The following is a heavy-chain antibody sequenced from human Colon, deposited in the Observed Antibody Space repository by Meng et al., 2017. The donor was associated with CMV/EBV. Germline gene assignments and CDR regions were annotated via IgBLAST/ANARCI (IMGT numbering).Heavy chain of an antibody. V-gene: IGHV3-23*01. CDR1: GFTVSSHY. CDR2: ISGSGGST. Sequence: GGSLRLSCTASGFTVSSHYMSWVRQAPGKGLEWVSAISGSGGSTYYADSVKGRFTISRDNSKNTLYLQMNSLRAEDTAVYYCTSPTSDYYWGQGTLVTVSS. J-gene: IGHJ4*02. D-gene: IGHD3-3*01. CDR3: TSPTSDYY.